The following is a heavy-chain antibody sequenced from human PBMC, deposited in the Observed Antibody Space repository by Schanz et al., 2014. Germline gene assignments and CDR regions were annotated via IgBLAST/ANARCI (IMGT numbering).Heavy chain of an antibody. Sequence: QVQLVESGGGVVQPGGSLRLSCAASGFTFSSYGMHWVRQAPGKGLEWVTFIRFDGSDKYYADSVKGRFSVSRDNSKNNLYMQMNSLRADDTAVYYCAKDQLANYRGSGYNWFDPWGQGTLVTVSS. CDR3: AKDQLANYRGSGYNWFDP. V-gene: IGHV3-30*02. CDR1: GFTFSSYG. CDR2: IRFDGSDK. J-gene: IGHJ5*02. D-gene: IGHD3-10*01.